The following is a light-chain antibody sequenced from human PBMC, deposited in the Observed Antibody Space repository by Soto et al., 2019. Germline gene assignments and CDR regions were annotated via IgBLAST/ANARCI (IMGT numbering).Light chain of an antibody. Sequence: EIVLTHSPGTLSLSPGERATLSCRASQSVSSSYLAWYKQKPGRAPRLXSYGASSRATGIPDRFSGSGSGTEFTLTISRLQPEDFAVYYCQQYDSSPRTFGQGTKVDIK. CDR2: GAS. V-gene: IGKV3-20*01. CDR1: QSVSSSY. CDR3: QQYDSSPRT. J-gene: IGKJ1*01.